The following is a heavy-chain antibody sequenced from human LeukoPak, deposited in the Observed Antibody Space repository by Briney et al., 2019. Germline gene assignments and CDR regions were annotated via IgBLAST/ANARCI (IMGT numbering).Heavy chain of an antibody. CDR2: IKHSGST. V-gene: IGHV4-34*01. Sequence: SETLSLTCAVYGGSFGGYYWSWLRQPPGKGLEWIGEIKHSGSTNYNPSLKSRVTISVDTSKNQFSLELSSVTAADTAVYYCARGLPEPTEIAAAGKVDYWGQGTLVTVSS. CDR1: GGSFGGYY. CDR3: ARGLPEPTEIAAAGKVDY. D-gene: IGHD6-13*01. J-gene: IGHJ4*02.